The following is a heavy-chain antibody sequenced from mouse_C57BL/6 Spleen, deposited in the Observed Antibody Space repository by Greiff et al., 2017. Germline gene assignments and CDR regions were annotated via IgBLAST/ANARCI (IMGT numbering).Heavy chain of an antibody. CDR1: GFTFSSYG. CDR2: ISSGGSYT. D-gene: IGHD2-4*01. J-gene: IGHJ2*01. CDR3: ARQGDYDDDPYYFDY. Sequence: EVQGVESGGDLVKPGGSLKLSCAASGFTFSSYGMSWVRQTPDKRLEWVATISSGGSYTYYPDSVKGRFTISRDNAKNTLYLQMSSLKSEDTAMYYCARQGDYDDDPYYFDYWGQGTTLTVSS. V-gene: IGHV5-6*01.